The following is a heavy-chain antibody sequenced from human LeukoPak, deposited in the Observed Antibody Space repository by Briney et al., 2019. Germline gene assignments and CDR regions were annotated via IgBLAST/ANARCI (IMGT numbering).Heavy chain of an antibody. J-gene: IGHJ4*02. CDR1: GVSISSSNW. CDR3: ARQSDVWGSCVN. V-gene: IGHV4-4*02. Sequence: SSGTLSLTCGVSGVSISSSNWWSWVRQSPGKGLEWIGEIYHSGTTNYNPSLKSRLTISVDKSKNQLSLKLSSVTVADTAVYYCARQSDVWGSCVNXXXGTLVTVPS. D-gene: IGHD3-16*01. CDR2: IYHSGTT.